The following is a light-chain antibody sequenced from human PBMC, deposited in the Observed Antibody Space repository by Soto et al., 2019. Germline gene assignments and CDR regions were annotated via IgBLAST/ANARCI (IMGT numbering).Light chain of an antibody. CDR3: QHYNNWPRT. V-gene: IGKV3-15*01. Sequence: EIVMTQSPATLSVSPEERATLSCRASQSVSSNLAWYQQKPGQAPRLLIYGASTRATGIPARFSGSGSGTDFTLTISSLQSEDFAVYYCQHYNNWPRTFGQGTKVELK. J-gene: IGKJ1*01. CDR1: QSVSSN. CDR2: GAS.